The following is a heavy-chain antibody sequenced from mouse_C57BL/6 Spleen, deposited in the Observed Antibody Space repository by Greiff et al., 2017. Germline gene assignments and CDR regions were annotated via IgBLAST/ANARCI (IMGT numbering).Heavy chain of an antibody. D-gene: IGHD3-3*01. CDR1: GYAFSSYW. CDR2: IYPGDGDT. CDR3: ARGGGTGYFDV. Sequence: VQLQQPGAELVKPGASVKLSCKASGYAFSSYWMNWVKQRPGKGLEWIGQIYPGDGDTNYNGKFKGKATLTADKSSSTAYMQLSSLTSEDSAVYFCARGGGTGYFDVWGTGTTVTVSS. J-gene: IGHJ1*03. V-gene: IGHV1-80*01.